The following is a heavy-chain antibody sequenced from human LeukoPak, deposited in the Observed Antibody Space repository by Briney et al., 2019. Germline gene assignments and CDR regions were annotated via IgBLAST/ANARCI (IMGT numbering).Heavy chain of an antibody. CDR2: IGTASDT. CDR1: GFTFSSFD. J-gene: IGHJ6*03. CDR3: ARGPPRGKYYYMDV. D-gene: IGHD1-1*01. Sequence: GSLRLSCAASGFTFSSFDMHWVHQPTGQGLEWVSTIGTASDTYYPGSVEGRFTLSRDNAKNSLYLQMNSLTAGDTAVYYCARGPPRGKYYYMDVWGKGTTVTVSS. V-gene: IGHV3-13*01.